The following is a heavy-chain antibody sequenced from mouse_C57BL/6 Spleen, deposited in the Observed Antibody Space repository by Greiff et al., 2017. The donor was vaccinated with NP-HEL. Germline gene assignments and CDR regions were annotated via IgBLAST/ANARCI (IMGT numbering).Heavy chain of an antibody. J-gene: IGHJ2*01. CDR3: ARPLLLGYFDY. CDR1: GFTFSDYG. Sequence: EVKLMESGGGLVKPGGSLKLSCAASGFTFSDYGMHWVRQAPEKGLEWVAYISSGSSTIYYADTVKGRFTISRDNAKNTLFLQMTSLRSEDTAMYYCARPLLLGYFDYWGQGTTLTVSS. V-gene: IGHV5-17*01. CDR2: ISSGSSTI. D-gene: IGHD1-2*01.